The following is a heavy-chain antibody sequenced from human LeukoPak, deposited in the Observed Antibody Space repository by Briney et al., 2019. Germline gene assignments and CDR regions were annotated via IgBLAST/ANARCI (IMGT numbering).Heavy chain of an antibody. CDR3: ARALGEMATIVYFDY. D-gene: IGHD5-24*01. CDR2: IYYSGST. J-gene: IGHJ4*02. V-gene: IGHV4-39*01. Sequence: SETLSLTCTVSGGSISSSSYYWGWIRQPPGKGLEWIGSIYYSGSTYYNPSLKSRVTISVDTSKNQFSLKLSSVTAADTAVYYCARALGEMATIVYFDYWGQGTLVTVSS. CDR1: GGSISSSSYY.